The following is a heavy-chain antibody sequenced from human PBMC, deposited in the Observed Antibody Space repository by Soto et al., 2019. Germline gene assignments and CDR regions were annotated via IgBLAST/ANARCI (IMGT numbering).Heavy chain of an antibody. CDR1: GYTFTSYG. CDR2: IIPIFGTA. D-gene: IGHD3-22*01. V-gene: IGHV1-69*13. J-gene: IGHJ5*02. Sequence: SVKVSCKASGYTFTSYGISWVRQAPGQGLEWMGEIIPIFGTASYAQKFQGRVTITADESTSTAYMELSSLRSEDTAVYYCARDRGPSSGYYPYWFDPWGQGTLVTVSS. CDR3: ARDRGPSSGYYPYWFDP.